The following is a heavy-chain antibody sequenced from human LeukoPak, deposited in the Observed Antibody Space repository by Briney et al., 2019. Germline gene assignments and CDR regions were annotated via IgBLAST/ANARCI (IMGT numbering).Heavy chain of an antibody. CDR3: ARDHGSSWYGSYYYHYMDV. V-gene: IGHV3-21*01. D-gene: IGHD6-13*01. CDR2: ITSSSSYI. CDR1: GFTFSSYS. Sequence: GGSLRLSCAASGFTFSSYSMDWVRQAPGKGLGWVSSITSSSSYIYYADSGEGRFSISRDNAKNSLYLQMNSLRAEDTAVYYCARDHGSSWYGSYYYHYMDVWGKGTTVTVSS. J-gene: IGHJ6*03.